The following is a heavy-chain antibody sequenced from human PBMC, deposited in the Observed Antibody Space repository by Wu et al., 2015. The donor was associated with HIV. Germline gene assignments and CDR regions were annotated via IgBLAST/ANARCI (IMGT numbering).Heavy chain of an antibody. V-gene: IGHV1-46*03. D-gene: IGHD1-7*01. J-gene: IGHJ4*02. Sequence: QVQLVQSGAEVKKPGASVKVSCKASGYTFTSYYMHWVRQAPGQGLEWMGIINPSGGSTSYAQKFQGRVTMTRDTSTSTVYMELSSLRSEDTAVYYCAREDNWNYGGSFDYWGQGNPGHRLL. CDR2: INPSGGST. CDR1: GYTFTSYY. CDR3: AREDNWNYGGSFDY.